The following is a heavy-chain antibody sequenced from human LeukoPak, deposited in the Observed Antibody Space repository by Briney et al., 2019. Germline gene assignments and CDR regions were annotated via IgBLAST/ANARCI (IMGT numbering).Heavy chain of an antibody. V-gene: IGHV3-33*01. CDR3: ARDEGLSLGKYYYYYGMDV. CDR1: GFTFSSYG. J-gene: IGHJ6*02. D-gene: IGHD3-3*01. CDR2: IWYDGSEK. Sequence: PGRSLRLSCAASGFTFSSYGMHWVRQAPGKGLEWVAAIWYDGSEKYYADSVKGRFTISRDNSKNTLYMQMNSLGAEDTAVYYCARDEGLSLGKYYYYYGMDVWSQGTTVTVSS.